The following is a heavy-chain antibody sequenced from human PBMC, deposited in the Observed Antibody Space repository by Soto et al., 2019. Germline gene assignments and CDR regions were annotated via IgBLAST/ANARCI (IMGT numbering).Heavy chain of an antibody. CDR1: GFTFSSYG. J-gene: IGHJ4*02. CDR3: AKRYSSSPATPIDY. V-gene: IGHV3-30*18. Sequence: PGGSLRLSCAASGFTFSSYGMHWVRQAPGKGLEWVAVISYDGSNKYYADSVKGRFTISRDNSKNTLYLQMNSLRAEDTAVYYCAKRYSSSPATPIDYWGQGTLVTVSS. CDR2: ISYDGSNK. D-gene: IGHD6-6*01.